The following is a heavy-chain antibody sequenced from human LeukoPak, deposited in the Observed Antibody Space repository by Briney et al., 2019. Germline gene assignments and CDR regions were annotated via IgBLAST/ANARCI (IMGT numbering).Heavy chain of an antibody. CDR3: AKAPVTTCRGAFCYPFDY. J-gene: IGHJ4*02. D-gene: IGHD2-15*01. V-gene: IGHV3-7*03. CDR1: GFTFSSYW. CDR2: IKQDGSGK. Sequence: GGSLRLSCAASGFTFSSYWMSWVRQAPGKGLEWVANIKQDGSGKYYVDSVKGRFTISRDNAKNSLYLQMNRLRPEDAAVYYCAKAPVTTCRGAFCYPFDYWGLGTLVTVSS.